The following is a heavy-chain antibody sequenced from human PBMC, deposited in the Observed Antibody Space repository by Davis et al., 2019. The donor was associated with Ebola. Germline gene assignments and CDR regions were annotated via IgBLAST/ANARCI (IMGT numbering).Heavy chain of an antibody. V-gene: IGHV1-69*04. J-gene: IGHJ2*01. CDR2: IIPILGIA. D-gene: IGHD6-19*01. CDR3: ARDRGYSSGLSSYWYFDL. Sequence: AASVKVSCKASGGTFSSYAISWVRQAPGQGLEWMGRIIPILGIANYAQKFQGRVTITADESTSTAYMELSSLRSEDTAVYYCARDRGYSSGLSSYWYFDLWGRGTLVTVSS. CDR1: GGTFSSYA.